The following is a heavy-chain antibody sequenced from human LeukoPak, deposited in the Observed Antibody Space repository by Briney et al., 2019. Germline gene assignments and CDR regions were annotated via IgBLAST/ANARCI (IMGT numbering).Heavy chain of an antibody. CDR2: ISGSGGGSST. CDR3: AKEGSSGFYYFDY. D-gene: IGHD6-19*01. CDR1: GFTFSSYA. J-gene: IGHJ4*02. Sequence: PGGSLRLSCAASGFTFSSYAMSWVRQAPGKGLEWVSTISGSGGGSSTYYAESVKGRFTISRDNSKNTLYLQMNSLRAEDTAVYYCAKEGSSGFYYFDYWGQGTLVTVSS. V-gene: IGHV3-23*01.